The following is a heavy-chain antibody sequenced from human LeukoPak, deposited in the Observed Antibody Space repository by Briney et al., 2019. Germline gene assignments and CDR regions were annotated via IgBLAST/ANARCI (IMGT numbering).Heavy chain of an antibody. Sequence: ASVKVSCKASGGTFSSYAISWVRQAPGQGLEWMGGIIPIFGTANYAQKFQGRVTITTGESTSTAYMELSSLRSEDTAVYYCARDGGGYCSSTSCYTFDYWGQGTLVTVSS. CDR3: ARDGGGYCSSTSCYTFDY. CDR1: GGTFSSYA. CDR2: IIPIFGTA. V-gene: IGHV1-69*05. D-gene: IGHD2-2*02. J-gene: IGHJ4*02.